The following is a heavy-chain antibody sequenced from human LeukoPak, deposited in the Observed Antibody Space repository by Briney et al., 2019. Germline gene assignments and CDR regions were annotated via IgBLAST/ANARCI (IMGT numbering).Heavy chain of an antibody. CDR3: ASSDGDYGINYFDY. CDR2: IIPIFGTA. CDR1: GGTFSSYA. V-gene: IGHV1-69*06. Sequence: SVKVSCKASGGTFSSYAISWARQAPGQGLEWMGGIIPIFGTANYAQKFQGRVTITADKSTSTAYMELSSLRSEDTAVYYCASSDGDYGINYFDYWGQGTLVTVSS. D-gene: IGHD4-17*01. J-gene: IGHJ4*02.